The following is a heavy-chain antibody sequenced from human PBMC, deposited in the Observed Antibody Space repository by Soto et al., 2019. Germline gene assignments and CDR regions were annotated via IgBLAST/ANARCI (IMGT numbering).Heavy chain of an antibody. V-gene: IGHV4-59*01. CDR3: ARVKWFGESGFDY. CDR1: GGSISSYY. D-gene: IGHD3-10*01. Sequence: PSETLSPTCTVSGGSISSYYWGWIRQPPGKGLEWIGYIYYTGYTNYNPSLKSRVTISVDTSKNQFSLNVSSVTAADTAVYYCARVKWFGESGFDYWGQGTLVTVSS. J-gene: IGHJ4*02. CDR2: IYYTGYT.